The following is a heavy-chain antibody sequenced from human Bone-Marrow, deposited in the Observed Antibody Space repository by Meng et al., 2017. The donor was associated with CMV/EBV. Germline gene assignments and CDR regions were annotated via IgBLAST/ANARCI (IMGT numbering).Heavy chain of an antibody. CDR2: MNQDGSQK. Sequence: GESLKISCAASGFIFSSHWMTWVRQAPGKGLEWVANMNQDGSQKNYVDSVKGRFTISRDNAKNSRFLQMNSLRAEDTAVYYCARELIAVAGTRGVGPGRTAHYGMDVCGQGITVTVSS. D-gene: IGHD6-19*01. CDR3: ARELIAVAGTRGVGPGRTAHYGMDV. CDR1: GFIFSSHW. J-gene: IGHJ6*02. V-gene: IGHV3-7*03.